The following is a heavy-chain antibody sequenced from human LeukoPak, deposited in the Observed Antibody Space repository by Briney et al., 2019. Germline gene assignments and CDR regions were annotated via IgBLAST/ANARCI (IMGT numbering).Heavy chain of an antibody. CDR1: GGSISSYY. D-gene: IGHD4-17*01. CDR3: HYGDNADP. Sequence: KPSETLSLTCTVSGGSISSYYWSWIRQPPGKGLEWIGYIYYSGSTYYNPSLKSRVTISVDTSKNQFSLKLSSVTAADTAVYYCHYGDNADPWGQGTLVTVSS. J-gene: IGHJ5*02. V-gene: IGHV4-59*04. CDR2: IYYSGST.